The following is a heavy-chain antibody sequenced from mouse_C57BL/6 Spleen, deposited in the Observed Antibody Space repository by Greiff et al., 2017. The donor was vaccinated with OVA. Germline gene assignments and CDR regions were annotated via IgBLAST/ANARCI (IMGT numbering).Heavy chain of an antibody. V-gene: IGHV1-82*01. Sequence: VQRVESGPELVKPGASVKISCKASGYAFSSSWMNWVKQRPGKGLEWIGRIYPGDGDTNYNGKFKGKATLTADKSSSTAYMQLSSLTSEDSAVYFCARERIYYGNYDAMDYWGQGTSVTVSS. CDR2: IYPGDGDT. J-gene: IGHJ4*01. D-gene: IGHD2-1*01. CDR3: ARERIYYGNYDAMDY. CDR1: GYAFSSSW.